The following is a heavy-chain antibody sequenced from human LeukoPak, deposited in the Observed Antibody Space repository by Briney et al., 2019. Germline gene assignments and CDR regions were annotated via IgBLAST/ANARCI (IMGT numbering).Heavy chain of an antibody. CDR3: ARGSHNNYYDSSGYPH. D-gene: IGHD3-22*01. CDR1: GYTFTGYY. V-gene: IGHV1-2*06. CDR2: INPNSGGT. Sequence: ASVKVSRKASGYTFTGYYMHWVRQAPGQGLEWMARINPNSGGTNYAQKFQGRVTMTRDTSISTAYMELSRLRSDDTAVYYCARGSHNNYYDSSGYPHWGQGTLVTVSS. J-gene: IGHJ4*02.